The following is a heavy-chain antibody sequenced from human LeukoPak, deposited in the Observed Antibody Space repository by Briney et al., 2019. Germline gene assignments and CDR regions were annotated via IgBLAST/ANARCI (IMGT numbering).Heavy chain of an antibody. CDR2: INPDSGVT. Sequence: GASLKVSCKASGYTFTGYYMHWVLHAPGQGLEWVAWINPDSGVTNYAQNFQGRVTVTRDTSISTAYMELTRLRSDDTAVYYCARVIAGTPSFAYWGQGTLVTVSS. CDR3: ARVIAGTPSFAY. CDR1: GYTFTGYY. D-gene: IGHD1-1*01. J-gene: IGHJ4*02. V-gene: IGHV1-2*02.